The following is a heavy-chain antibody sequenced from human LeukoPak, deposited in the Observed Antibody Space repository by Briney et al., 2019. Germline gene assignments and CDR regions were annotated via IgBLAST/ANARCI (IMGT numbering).Heavy chain of an antibody. CDR1: GGSFSGYY. V-gene: IGHV4-34*01. CDR3: ARGKAARSYYYYYGMDV. J-gene: IGHJ6*02. D-gene: IGHD6-6*01. Sequence: SETLSLTCAVYGGSFSGYYWSWIRQPPGKGLEWIGEINHSGSTNYNPSLKSRVTISVDTSKNQFSLKLSSVTAADTAVYYCARGKAARSYYYYYGMDVWGQGTTVTVSS. CDR2: INHSGST.